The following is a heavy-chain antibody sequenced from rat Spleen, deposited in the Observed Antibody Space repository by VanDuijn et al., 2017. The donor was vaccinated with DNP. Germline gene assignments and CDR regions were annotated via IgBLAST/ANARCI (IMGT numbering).Heavy chain of an antibody. J-gene: IGHJ3*01. CDR2: IRTKPNNYAT. CDR3: TAPDYSNYMGGFAY. V-gene: IGHV10-5*01. D-gene: IGHD1-2*01. CDR1: GFTFSNAA. Sequence: VQVVESGGGLVQPKESLKISCAASGFTFSNAAMYWVRQAPGKGLEWVARIRTKPNNYATYYADSVKGRFIISRDDSKSMVYLQMGNLKTEDTAMYYCTAPDYSNYMGGFAYWGQGTLVTVSS.